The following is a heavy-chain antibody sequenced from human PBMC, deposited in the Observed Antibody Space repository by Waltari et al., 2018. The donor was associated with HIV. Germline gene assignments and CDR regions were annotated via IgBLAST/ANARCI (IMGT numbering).Heavy chain of an antibody. V-gene: IGHV3-30*03. Sequence: QVHLVESGGGVVQPGRSLRLSCAASGFTFSNSGMDGVRQAPGKGLEWVSAISYDGNSESYSDSLKGRFVISRDNVKNSLFLQLSHLRVDDTAVYYCARGAVYSSGPYDAFDVWGQGTLVTVSS. D-gene: IGHD6-19*01. CDR2: ISYDGNSE. CDR1: GFTFSNSG. CDR3: ARGAVYSSGPYDAFDV. J-gene: IGHJ3*01.